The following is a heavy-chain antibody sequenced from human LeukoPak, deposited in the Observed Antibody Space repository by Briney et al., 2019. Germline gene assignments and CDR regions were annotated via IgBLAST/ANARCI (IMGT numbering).Heavy chain of an antibody. CDR3: ASDAQPLSSGYSLSATFFDY. J-gene: IGHJ4*02. Sequence: GASVKVSCKASGYSFTRFPINWVRQAPGQGLEWMGWINTNTGIPTYAQGFTGRFVFSLDTSVSTAYLQISSLKAEDTAVYYCASDAQPLSSGYSLSATFFDYWGQGALVTVSS. V-gene: IGHV7-4-1*02. CDR1: GYSFTRFP. D-gene: IGHD3-22*01. CDR2: INTNTGIP.